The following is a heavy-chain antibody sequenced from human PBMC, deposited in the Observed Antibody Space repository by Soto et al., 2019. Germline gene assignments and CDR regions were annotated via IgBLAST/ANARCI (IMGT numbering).Heavy chain of an antibody. J-gene: IGHJ4*01. V-gene: IGHV3-30*18. D-gene: IGHD1-26*01. Sequence: GGSLRLSCVASGFSFSIYGMYWVRQAPGKGLEWVAAISYDGSNKYYVDSVRGRFTISRDNSKNTAYLQMNSPRAEDTAVYYCAKPYSGSPPKNFDYWGQGTLVTVSS. CDR2: ISYDGSNK. CDR1: GFSFSIYG. CDR3: AKPYSGSPPKNFDY.